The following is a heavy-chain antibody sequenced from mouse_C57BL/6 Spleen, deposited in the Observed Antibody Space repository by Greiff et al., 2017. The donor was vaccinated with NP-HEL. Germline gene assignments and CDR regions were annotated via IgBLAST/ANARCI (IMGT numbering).Heavy chain of an antibody. Sequence: QVQLQQSGPELVKPGASVEISCKASGYAFSSSWMNWVKQRPGKGLEWIGRIYPGDGDTNYNGKFKGKATLTADKSSSTAYMQLSSLTSEDSAVYFCARSHYYGSSYYAMDYWGQGTSVTVSS. CDR2: IYPGDGDT. D-gene: IGHD1-1*01. CDR3: ARSHYYGSSYYAMDY. J-gene: IGHJ4*01. V-gene: IGHV1-82*01. CDR1: GYAFSSSW.